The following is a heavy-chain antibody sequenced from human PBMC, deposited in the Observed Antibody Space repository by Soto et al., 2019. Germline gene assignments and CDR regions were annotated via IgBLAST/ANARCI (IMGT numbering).Heavy chain of an antibody. CDR1: GFIFNNYG. V-gene: IGHV3-33*01. CDR3: ARYEFVAVTGARMFDY. CDR2: IWYDGSNK. Sequence: QVQLVESGGGVVQPGRSLRLSCAASGFIFNNYGMHWVRQAPGKGLEWVASIWYDGSNKFYADSVKGRFTISRDNSKNTLYLQMNSLRAEDTAVYYCARYEFVAVTGARMFDYWGQGILVPVSS. D-gene: IGHD6-19*01. J-gene: IGHJ4*02.